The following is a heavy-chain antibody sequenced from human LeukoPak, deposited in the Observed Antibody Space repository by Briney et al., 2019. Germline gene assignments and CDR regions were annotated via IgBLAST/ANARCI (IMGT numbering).Heavy chain of an antibody. D-gene: IGHD3-10*01. CDR1: GYTFTGYY. CDR2: INPNSGGT. J-gene: IGHJ5*02. CDR3: ARVVYSSGSYGWFDP. Sequence: ASVKVSCKASGYTFTGYYMHWVRQAPGQGLEWLGWINPNSGGTKYARKFQGRVTMTRDTSISTAYMELSRLMSDDTAVYYCARVVYSSGSYGWFDPWGQGTLVTVSS. V-gene: IGHV1-2*02.